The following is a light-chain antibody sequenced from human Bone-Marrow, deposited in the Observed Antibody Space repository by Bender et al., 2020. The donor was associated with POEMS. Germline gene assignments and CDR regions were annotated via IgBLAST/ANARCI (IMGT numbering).Light chain of an antibody. CDR1: SSNIGRDH. Sequence: QSVLTQPPSASGTPGQRVTISCSGSSSNIGRDHVYWYQQLPGTAPKVLIYKSNQRPSGVPDRFSGSKSGTSASLAITGLQAEDEGDFYCQSYDNSLSGWVFGGGTKLTVL. CDR3: QSYDNSLSGWV. V-gene: IGLV1-47*01. CDR2: KSN. J-gene: IGLJ3*02.